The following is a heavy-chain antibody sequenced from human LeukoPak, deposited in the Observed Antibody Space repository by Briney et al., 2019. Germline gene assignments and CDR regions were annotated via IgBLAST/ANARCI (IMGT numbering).Heavy chain of an antibody. D-gene: IGHD1-26*01. J-gene: IGHJ4*02. CDR3: AKRGSSGSYYISPDVYYFDY. CDR2: ISGSGGST. Sequence: GGSLRLSCAASGFTFSSYAMSWVRQAPGKGLQWVSAISGSGGSTYYADSVKGRFTISRDNSKNTLYLQMNSLRAEDTAVYYCAKRGSSGSYYISPDVYYFDYWGQGTLVTVSS. V-gene: IGHV3-23*01. CDR1: GFTFSSYA.